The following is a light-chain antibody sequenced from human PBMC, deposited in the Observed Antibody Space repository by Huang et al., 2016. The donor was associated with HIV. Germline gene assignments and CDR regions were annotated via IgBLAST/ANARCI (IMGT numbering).Light chain of an antibody. CDR3: QQYKDWPPMYT. CDR2: GAS. V-gene: IGKV3-15*01. J-gene: IGKJ2*01. CDR1: QSVNSN. Sequence: EIVMTQSTATVSVSPGARATLSCRASQSVNSNLAWYQQKPGQAPRLLIYGASTRASGIPARFSGSGSGTEFTLTISSLQSEDFAVYYCQQYKDWPPMYTFGQGTKLEIK.